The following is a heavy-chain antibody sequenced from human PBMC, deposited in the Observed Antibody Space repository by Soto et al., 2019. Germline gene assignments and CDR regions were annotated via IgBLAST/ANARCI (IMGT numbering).Heavy chain of an antibody. CDR2: IIPIFGTA. V-gene: IGHV1-69*06. Sequence: SVKVSCKASGGTFSSYAISWVRQAPGQGLEWMGGIIPIFGTANYAQKFQGRVTITADKSTSTAYMELSSLRSEDTAVYYCARGRAYYDCWSAQPLDYWGQGTRVTVSA. J-gene: IGHJ4*02. CDR1: GGTFSSYA. D-gene: IGHD3-3*01. CDR3: ARGRAYYDCWSAQPLDY.